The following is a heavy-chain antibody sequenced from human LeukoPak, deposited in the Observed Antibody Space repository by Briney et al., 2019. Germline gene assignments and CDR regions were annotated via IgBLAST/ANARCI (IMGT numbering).Heavy chain of an antibody. CDR2: IYPGDSDT. V-gene: IGHV5-51*01. CDR1: GYSFTNYW. Sequence: GESLKISCKGYGYSFTNYWIGWVRQMPGKGLEWMGIIYPGDSDTRYSPSFQGQVSISVDKSINTAYLQWRSLEASDTAMYYCARQKNSGWYRSLVFDIWGQGTKVTVSS. CDR3: ARQKNSGWYRSLVFDI. J-gene: IGHJ3*02. D-gene: IGHD6-19*01.